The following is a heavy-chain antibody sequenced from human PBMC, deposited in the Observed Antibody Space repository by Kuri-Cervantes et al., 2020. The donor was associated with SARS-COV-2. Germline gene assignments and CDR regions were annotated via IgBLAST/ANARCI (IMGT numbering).Heavy chain of an antibody. D-gene: IGHD3-10*01. CDR3: ARHRGYYYYYMDV. CDR1: GYSFSSYW. CDR2: IYPGDSDT. J-gene: IGHJ6*03. V-gene: IGHV5-51*01. Sequence: KVSCKGSGYSFSSYWIAWVRQVPGKGLECMGIIYPGDSDTTYSPSFQGQVAISADKSISTAYLQWSSLKASDTAMYYCARHRGYYYYYMDVWGKGTTVTVSS.